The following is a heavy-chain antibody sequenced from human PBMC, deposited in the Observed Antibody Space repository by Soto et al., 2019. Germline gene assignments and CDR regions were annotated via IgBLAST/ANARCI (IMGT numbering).Heavy chain of an antibody. Sequence: SWDTRALTCTVYGGAFSGYYWSWIRQPPGEGLEWIGEIKHSGSTNYNPSLKSRVTISVDTSKNQFSLKLSSVTAADTAVYYCARGAYDSSGYYHYYGMDVWGQGTTVTVAS. V-gene: IGHV4-34*01. CDR2: IKHSGST. D-gene: IGHD3-22*01. J-gene: IGHJ6*02. CDR1: GGAFSGYY. CDR3: ARGAYDSSGYYHYYGMDV.